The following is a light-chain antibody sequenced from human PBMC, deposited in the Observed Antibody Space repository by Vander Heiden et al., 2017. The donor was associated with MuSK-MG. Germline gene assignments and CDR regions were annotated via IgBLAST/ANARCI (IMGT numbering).Light chain of an antibody. CDR1: QVIRSW. CDR2: APS. CDR3: KRALSVPST. Sequence: DIQMTQSPSSVSASVGDRLTITCRASQVIRSWFAWYPQQPRTAPKFLIHAPSLLHSGVPSRFRGWRSGAESNLRISSLWPKALLTYYDKRALSVPSTFGHWTKVEI. J-gene: IGKJ1*01. V-gene: IGKV1-12*02.